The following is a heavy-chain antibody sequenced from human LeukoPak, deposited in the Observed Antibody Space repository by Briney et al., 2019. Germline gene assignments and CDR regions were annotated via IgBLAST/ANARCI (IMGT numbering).Heavy chain of an antibody. CDR2: IYHSGST. D-gene: IGHD6-6*01. J-gene: IGHJ5*02. V-gene: IGHV4-38-2*02. CDR1: GYSISSGYY. CDR3: ARVFFDSSSLP. Sequence: PSETLSLTCTVPGYSISSGYYWGWIRQPPGKGLEWIGSIYHSGSTYYNPSLKSRVTISVDTSKNQFSLKLSSVTAADTAVYYCARVFFDSSSLPWGQGTLVTVSS.